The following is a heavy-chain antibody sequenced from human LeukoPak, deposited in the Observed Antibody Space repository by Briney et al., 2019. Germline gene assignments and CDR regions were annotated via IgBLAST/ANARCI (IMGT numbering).Heavy chain of an antibody. CDR1: GFTFSSYA. D-gene: IGHD6-13*01. CDR3: AKGSSGSRPYYFDL. V-gene: IGHV3-23*01. Sequence: GGSLRLSCAASGFTFSSYAMSWVRQAPGEGLEWVSAITNTGGSTYYADSVKGRFTISRDNSKNTLYLQMNSLRAEDTAVYYCAKGSSGSRPYYFDLWGQGTLVTVSS. CDR2: ITNTGGST. J-gene: IGHJ4*02.